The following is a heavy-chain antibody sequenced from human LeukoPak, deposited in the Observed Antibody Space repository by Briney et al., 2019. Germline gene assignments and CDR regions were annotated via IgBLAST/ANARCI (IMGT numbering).Heavy chain of an antibody. CDR2: MNPNSANT. Sequence: EASVKVSCKASGYTFTNYDINWVRQATGQGLEWMGWMNPNSANTGYAQKFQGRVTVTRNTSISTVYMELSSLRSEDTAVYYCARRGTAMGTGYYFYAMDVWGQGTAVTVSS. V-gene: IGHV1-8*01. CDR1: GYTFTNYD. J-gene: IGHJ6*02. D-gene: IGHD5-18*01. CDR3: ARRGTAMGTGYYFYAMDV.